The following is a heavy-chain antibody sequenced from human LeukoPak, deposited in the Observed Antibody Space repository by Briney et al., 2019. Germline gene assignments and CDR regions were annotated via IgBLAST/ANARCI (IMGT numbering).Heavy chain of an antibody. CDR2: IKQDGSEK. J-gene: IGHJ4*02. Sequence: GGSLRLSCAASGFTFSSYRMNWVRQAPGKGLEWVANIKQDGSEKDYVDSVKGRFTISRDNAKNSLYLQMNSLRAEDTAVYYCARTRDLRYYFDCWGQGTLVTVSS. D-gene: IGHD3-3*01. V-gene: IGHV3-7*03. CDR3: ARTRDLRYYFDC. CDR1: GFTFSSYR.